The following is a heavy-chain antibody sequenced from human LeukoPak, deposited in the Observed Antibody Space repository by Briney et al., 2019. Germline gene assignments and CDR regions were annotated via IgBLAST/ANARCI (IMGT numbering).Heavy chain of an antibody. CDR3: ARLSTWNDGVAAFDI. CDR2: IYCYGST. Sequence: SETLALTCTVSGDSVTRSRYSWGWIRQSPGNGLEWIGTIYCYGSTNYNPSLKRRITLSVDTSKNHVSLNLSSVTAADTAVFYCARLSTWNDGVAAFDIWGQGKIVTVSS. J-gene: IGHJ3*02. V-gene: IGHV4-39*07. D-gene: IGHD1-1*01. CDR1: GDSVTRSRYS.